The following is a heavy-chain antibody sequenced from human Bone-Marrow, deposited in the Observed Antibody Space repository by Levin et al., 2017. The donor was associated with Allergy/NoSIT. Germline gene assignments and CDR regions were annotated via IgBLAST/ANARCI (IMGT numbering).Heavy chain of an antibody. CDR1: GFTFSSYS. J-gene: IGHJ4*02. D-gene: IGHD3-10*01. CDR3: ASLSFIYFDY. Sequence: LSLTCAASGFTFSSYSMNWVRQAPGKGLEWVSSISSSSSYIYYADSVKGRFTISRDNAKNSLYLQMNSLRAEDTAVYYCASLSFIYFDYWGQGTLVTVSS. V-gene: IGHV3-21*01. CDR2: ISSSSSYI.